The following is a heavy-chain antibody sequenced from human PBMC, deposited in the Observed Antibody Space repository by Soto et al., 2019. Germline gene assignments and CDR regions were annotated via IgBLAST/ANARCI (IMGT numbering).Heavy chain of an antibody. J-gene: IGHJ5*02. CDR2: IKSKTDGGTT. D-gene: IGHD6-19*01. CDR3: TTVPSYSSGWFDP. V-gene: IGHV3-15*07. CDR1: GFTFSNAW. Sequence: EVQLVESGGGLVKPGGSLRLSCAASGFTFSNAWMNWARQAPGKGLEWVGRIKSKTDGGTTDYAAPVKGRFTISRDDSKNTLYLQMNSLKTEDTAVYYCTTVPSYSSGWFDPWGQGTLVTVSS.